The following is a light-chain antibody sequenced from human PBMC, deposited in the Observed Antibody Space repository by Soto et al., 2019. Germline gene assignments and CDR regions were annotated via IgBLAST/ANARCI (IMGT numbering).Light chain of an antibody. CDR3: QQTYSAPWT. CDR2: AAS. CDR1: QTITTY. V-gene: IGKV1-39*01. J-gene: IGKJ1*01. Sequence: DIQMTQSPSSLSASVGDRVTISCRASQTITTYLNWYQQKPGKAPKLLIYAASSLHSGVPSRFSVSGSGTDFTLTISSLQPEDFAAYYCQQTYSAPWTFGQGTKLEIK.